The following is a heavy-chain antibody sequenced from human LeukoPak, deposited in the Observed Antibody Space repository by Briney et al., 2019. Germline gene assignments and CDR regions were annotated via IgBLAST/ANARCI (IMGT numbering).Heavy chain of an antibody. CDR1: GVSISSSNSY. J-gene: IGHJ4*02. CDR2: NSGNT. Sequence: SETLSLTCTVSGVSISSSNSYWGWIRQPPGKGLEWIGSNSGNTYYNASLKSQVSISIDTSKNQFSLKLTSVTAADTAVYYCARQTGSGLFILPGGQGTLVTVSS. D-gene: IGHD3/OR15-3a*01. CDR3: ARQTGSGLFILP. V-gene: IGHV4-39*01.